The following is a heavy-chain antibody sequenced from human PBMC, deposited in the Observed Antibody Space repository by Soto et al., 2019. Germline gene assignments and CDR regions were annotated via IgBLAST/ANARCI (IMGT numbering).Heavy chain of an antibody. V-gene: IGHV3-30-3*01. CDR1: GFTFSSYA. J-gene: IGHJ5*02. D-gene: IGHD1-7*01. Sequence: GGSLRLSCAASGFTFSSYAMHWVRQAPGKGLGWVAVISYDGSNKYYADSVKGRFTISRDNSKNTLYLQMNSLRAEDTAVYYCARDRTPELRSNWFDPWGQGTLVTVSS. CDR3: ARDRTPELRSNWFDP. CDR2: ISYDGSNK.